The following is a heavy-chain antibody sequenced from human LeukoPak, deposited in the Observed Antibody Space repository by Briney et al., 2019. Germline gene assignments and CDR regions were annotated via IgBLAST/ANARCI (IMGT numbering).Heavy chain of an antibody. J-gene: IGHJ3*02. Sequence: GGSLRLSCTASGFTFGDYAMSWVRQAPGKGLEWVGFIRSKAYGGTTEYAASVKGRFTISRDDSKSIAYLQMNSLKTEDTAVYYCTRDRPNYGDYVLASAFDIWGQGTMVTVSS. CDR2: IRSKAYGGTT. CDR3: TRDRPNYGDYVLASAFDI. D-gene: IGHD4-17*01. V-gene: IGHV3-49*04. CDR1: GFTFGDYA.